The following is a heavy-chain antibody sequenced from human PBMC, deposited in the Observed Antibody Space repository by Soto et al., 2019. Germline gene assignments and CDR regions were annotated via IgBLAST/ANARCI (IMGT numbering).Heavy chain of an antibody. Sequence: SVKVSCKASDDTFRNYAISWVRQAPGQGLEWMGGIIPIFGTANYAQKFQGRVTITADESTSTAYMELSSLRSEDTAVYYCARSSGYYSGTRYWGRGTLVTVPQ. CDR3: ARSSGYYSGTRY. V-gene: IGHV1-69*13. D-gene: IGHD3-22*01. J-gene: IGHJ4*02. CDR1: DDTFRNYA. CDR2: IIPIFGTA.